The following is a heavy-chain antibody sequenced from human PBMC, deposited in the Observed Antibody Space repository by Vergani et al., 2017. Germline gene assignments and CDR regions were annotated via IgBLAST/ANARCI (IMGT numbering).Heavy chain of an antibody. CDR1: GFNFNNFG. CDR2: ISFDGTTK. CDR3: TKGPQQRLNVLDN. Sequence: QLQLVESGGGVVQPGRSLRLSCAASGFNFNNFGIHWVRQAPGNGLEWVAVISFDGTTKYYADSVKGRFTISRDNSKKMLYLEMNSLRNDDTALYYCTKGPQQRLNVLDNWGQGTLVTVSS. V-gene: IGHV3-30*18. D-gene: IGHD6-25*01. J-gene: IGHJ4*01.